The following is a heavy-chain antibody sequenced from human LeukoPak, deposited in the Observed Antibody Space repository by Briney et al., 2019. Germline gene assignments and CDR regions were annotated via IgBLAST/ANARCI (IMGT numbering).Heavy chain of an antibody. CDR3: ARGDYFDRRFDF. CDR2: IKQDGSEK. Sequence: GGSLRLSCAASGFTFSTSWMNWVRQAPGKELEWVADIKQDGSEKYYVDSVKGRFTVSRDNAKNSLYLQMNSLRAEDTAVYYCARGDYFDRRFDFWGQGTLVTVSS. CDR1: GFTFSTSW. V-gene: IGHV3-7*01. J-gene: IGHJ4*02. D-gene: IGHD3-22*01.